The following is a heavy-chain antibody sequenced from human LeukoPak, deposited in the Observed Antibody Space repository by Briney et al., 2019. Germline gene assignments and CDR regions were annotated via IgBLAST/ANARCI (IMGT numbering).Heavy chain of an antibody. Sequence: PGGSLRLSCAASGFIFSTYWMHWVRQAPGKGLVWVSRINSDGSITTYADSVKGRFTISRDNAKTSLYLQMNSLRAEDTGIYYCARDKVVGATYFDYWGQGILVTVSS. J-gene: IGHJ4*02. CDR3: ARDKVVGATYFDY. D-gene: IGHD1-26*01. CDR1: GFIFSTYW. V-gene: IGHV3-74*01. CDR2: INSDGSIT.